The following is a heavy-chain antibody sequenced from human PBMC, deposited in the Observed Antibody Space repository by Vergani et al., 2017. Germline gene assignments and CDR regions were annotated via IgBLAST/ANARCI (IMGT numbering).Heavy chain of an antibody. CDR3: ASGGLKWELIFDY. J-gene: IGHJ4*02. CDR2: ISSSGSTI. Sequence: EVQLVESGGGLVQPGGSLRLSCAASGFTFSSYEMNWVRQAPGKGLEWVSYISSSGSTIYYADSVKGRFTISRDNAKNSLYLQMNSLRAEDTAVYYCASGGLKWELIFDYWGQGTLVTVSS. CDR1: GFTFSSYE. V-gene: IGHV3-48*03. D-gene: IGHD1-26*01.